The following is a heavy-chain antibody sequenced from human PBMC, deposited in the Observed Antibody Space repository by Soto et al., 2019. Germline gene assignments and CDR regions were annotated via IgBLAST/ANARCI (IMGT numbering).Heavy chain of an antibody. V-gene: IGHV3-23*01. CDR2: ISSGGGSP. CDR1: GFTFSNYA. J-gene: IGHJ4*02. D-gene: IGHD1-26*01. Sequence: GGSLRLSCAASGFTFSNYAMSWVRQAPGKGLEWVSGISSGGGSPYNADSVKGRFSISRDNSKNTLYLQMSSLRAEDTAVYYCAKGGGRIVPRHFDNWGQGILVTVSS. CDR3: AKGGGRIVPRHFDN.